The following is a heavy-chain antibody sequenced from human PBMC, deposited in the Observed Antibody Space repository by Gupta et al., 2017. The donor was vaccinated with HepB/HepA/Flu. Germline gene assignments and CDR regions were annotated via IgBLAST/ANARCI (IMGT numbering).Heavy chain of an antibody. J-gene: IGHJ4*02. V-gene: IGHV3-48*03. Sequence: EVHLVVSGGGLVLPGGSLRLSCVVSGFSFSSYELNWVRQAPGKGLEWVSGISSRGDTIYYADSVKGLFTISRDNAKNSLFLQMNSLRAEDTAVYYCAGGPTLVGVLGADYWGQGTLVTVSS. CDR1: GFSFSSYE. CDR3: AGGPTLVGVLGADY. D-gene: IGHD2-15*01. CDR2: ISSRGDTI.